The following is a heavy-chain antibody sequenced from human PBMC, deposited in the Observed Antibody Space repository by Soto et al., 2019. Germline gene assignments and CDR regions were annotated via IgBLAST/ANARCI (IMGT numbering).Heavy chain of an antibody. D-gene: IGHD3-3*01. Sequence: SETLSLTCTVSGGSISSYYWSWIRQSPGKGLEWIGYIYYTGSTSYNPSLKSRVTISVDTSNNQFSLKLYSVTAADTAVYYCARSYDSWSGYYPRFDPWGQGTLVTVSS. J-gene: IGHJ5*02. CDR3: ARSYDSWSGYYPRFDP. CDR1: GGSISSYY. V-gene: IGHV4-59*01. CDR2: IYYTGST.